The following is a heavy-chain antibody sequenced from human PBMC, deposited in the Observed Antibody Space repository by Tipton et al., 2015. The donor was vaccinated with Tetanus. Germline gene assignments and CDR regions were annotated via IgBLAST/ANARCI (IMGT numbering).Heavy chain of an antibody. Sequence: VQLVQSGAEMKKPGESLKISCQGSGYNFNLYWIAWVRQMPGKGLEWMGIIYPGDSDTTYSPSFQGQVTISADRSISTAYLQWSSLKASDTAVFFCARRLGPYTGDQIWHFDLWGRGTLVTVSS. CDR2: IYPGDSDT. CDR3: ARRLGPYTGDQIWHFDL. D-gene: IGHD7-27*01. V-gene: IGHV5-51*01. CDR1: GYNFNLYW. J-gene: IGHJ2*01.